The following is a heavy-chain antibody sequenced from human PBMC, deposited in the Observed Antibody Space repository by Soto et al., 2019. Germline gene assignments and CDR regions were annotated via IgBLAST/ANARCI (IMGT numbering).Heavy chain of an antibody. V-gene: IGHV1-18*01. CDR1: GYTFTSYG. Sequence: VSVKVSCKASGYTFTSYGVSWVRQAPGQGLEWVGWISTYNGNTNYAQKFQGRVTMTTDTYRDTAYMDLRSLRSDDTAVYFCARDHRPGRIDVWGQRTTVTVSS. CDR2: ISTYNGNT. CDR3: ARDHRPGRIDV. D-gene: IGHD2-21*01. J-gene: IGHJ6*01.